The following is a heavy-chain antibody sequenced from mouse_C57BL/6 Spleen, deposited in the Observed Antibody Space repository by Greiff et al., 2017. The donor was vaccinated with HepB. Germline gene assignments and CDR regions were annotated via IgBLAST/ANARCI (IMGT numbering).Heavy chain of an antibody. V-gene: IGHV1-5*01. D-gene: IGHD3-2*02. CDR1: GYTFTSYW. CDR2: IYPGNSDT. J-gene: IGHJ4*01. CDR3: TREGAAQATHYAMDY. Sequence: VQLQQSGTVLARPGASVKMSCKTSGYTFTSYWMHWVKQRPGQGLEWIGAIYPGNSDTSYNQKFKGKAKLTAVTSASTAYMELSSLTNEDSAVYYCTREGAAQATHYAMDYWGQGTSVTVSS.